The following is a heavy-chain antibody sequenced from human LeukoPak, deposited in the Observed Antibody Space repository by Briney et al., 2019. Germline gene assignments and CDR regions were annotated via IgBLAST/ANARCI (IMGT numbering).Heavy chain of an antibody. D-gene: IGHD6-6*01. CDR1: GFTFSRYS. Sequence: PGGSLRLSCAASGFTFSRYSMHWVRQAPRKGLEYVSAISNNGGSTYYAKSVKGRFTISRDNSKNTLYLQMGSLRAEDMAVYYCARTSIAAREADYWGQGTLVTVSS. CDR2: ISNNGGST. CDR3: ARTSIAAREADY. J-gene: IGHJ4*02. V-gene: IGHV3-64*01.